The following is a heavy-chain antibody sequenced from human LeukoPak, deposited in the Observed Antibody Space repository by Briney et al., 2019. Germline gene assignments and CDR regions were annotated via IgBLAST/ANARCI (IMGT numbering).Heavy chain of an antibody. CDR1: GGSISSSSYY. Sequence: SETLSLTCTVSGGSISSSSYYWAWIRQPPGKGLEWIGSIYYSGSTYYNPSLKSRVTISVDTSKNQFSLKLSSVTAADTAVYYCARLIAAAGTEYFQHWGQGTLVTVSP. J-gene: IGHJ1*01. D-gene: IGHD6-13*01. V-gene: IGHV4-39*01. CDR2: IYYSGST. CDR3: ARLIAAAGTEYFQH.